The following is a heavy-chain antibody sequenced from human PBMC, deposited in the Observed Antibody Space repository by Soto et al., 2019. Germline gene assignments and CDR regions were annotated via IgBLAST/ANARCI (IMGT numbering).Heavy chain of an antibody. CDR3: ARDRIYSSSWHDY. V-gene: IGHV3-30-3*01. D-gene: IGHD6-13*01. J-gene: IGHJ4*02. CDR2: ISYDGSNK. CDR1: GFTFSSYA. Sequence: QVQLVESGGGVVQPGRSLRLSCAASGFTFSSYAMHWVRQAPGKGLEWVAVISYDGSNKYYADSVKGRFTISRDNSKNTLYLQTNSLRAEDTAVYYCARDRIYSSSWHDYWGQGTLVTVSS.